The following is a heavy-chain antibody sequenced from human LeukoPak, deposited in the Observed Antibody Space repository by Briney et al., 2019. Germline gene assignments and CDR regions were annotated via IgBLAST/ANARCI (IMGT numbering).Heavy chain of an antibody. J-gene: IGHJ3*02. CDR1: GGTFSSYA. V-gene: IGHV1-69*01. Sequence: SSVKVSCKASGGTFSSYAISWVRQAPGQGLEWMGGIIPIFGTANYAQKFQGRVTITADESTSTAYMELSSLRSEDTAVYYCARVIPGGCSSTSCYSTVNDAFDIWGQGTMVTVSS. D-gene: IGHD2-2*01. CDR3: ARVIPGGCSSTSCYSTVNDAFDI. CDR2: IIPIFGTA.